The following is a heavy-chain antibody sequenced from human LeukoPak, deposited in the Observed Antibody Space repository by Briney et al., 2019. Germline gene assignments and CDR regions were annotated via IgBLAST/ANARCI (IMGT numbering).Heavy chain of an antibody. CDR3: ARAPGYYYMDV. CDR1: GFTLSSYA. CDR2: ISYDGSNK. Sequence: GGSLRLSCAASGFTLSSYAMHWVRQAPGEGLEWVAVISYDGSNKYYADSVKGRFTISRDNSKNTLYLQMNSLRAEDTAVYYCARAPGYYYMDVWGKGTTVTVSS. V-gene: IGHV3-30-3*01. J-gene: IGHJ6*03.